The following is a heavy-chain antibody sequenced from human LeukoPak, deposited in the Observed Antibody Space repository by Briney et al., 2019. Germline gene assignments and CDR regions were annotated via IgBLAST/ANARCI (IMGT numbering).Heavy chain of an antibody. CDR2: IDPHRGGT. J-gene: IGHJ4*02. V-gene: IGHV1-2*02. D-gene: IGHD5-18*01. CDR3: ARDRAQSGYNYGSHFDY. Sequence: GASVKVSCKASGYTFTGYYMHWVRQAPGQGLEWMGWIDPHRGGTNYAQKFQGRVTMTRDTSISTAYMELSRLRSDDTAVYYCARDRAQSGYNYGSHFDYWGQGTLVTVSS. CDR1: GYTFTGYY.